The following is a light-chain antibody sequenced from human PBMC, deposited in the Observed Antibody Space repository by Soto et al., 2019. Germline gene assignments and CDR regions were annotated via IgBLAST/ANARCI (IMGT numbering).Light chain of an antibody. V-gene: IGKV1-5*01. J-gene: IGKJ1*01. CDR1: QTITRW. Sequence: DIQMTQSPSTLSASVGDRVTITCRASQTITRWMAWYQQKPGKAPKLLIYDASTLESGVPSRFSGSRSGTEFTLSITSLQPDDFATYYCQQCFWHWTFGQGTKVDIK. CDR2: DAS. CDR3: QQCFWHWT.